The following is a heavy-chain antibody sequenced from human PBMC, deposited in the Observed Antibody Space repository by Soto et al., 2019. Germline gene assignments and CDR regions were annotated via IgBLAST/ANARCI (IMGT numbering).Heavy chain of an antibody. Sequence: QITLKASGPTLVKSTQTLTLTCTFSGFSLITSRVGVGWIRQPPRTALEWLALLYWGDDKRYSPSLKSGLTIAKDTCKSQVVLTMTNMDPVDTAKYYCAHAIAPRVLAYWCQGTLVTVSS. J-gene: IGHJ4*02. CDR3: AHAIAPRVLAY. CDR2: LYWGDDK. CDR1: GFSLITSRVG. D-gene: IGHD2-21*01. V-gene: IGHV2-5*02.